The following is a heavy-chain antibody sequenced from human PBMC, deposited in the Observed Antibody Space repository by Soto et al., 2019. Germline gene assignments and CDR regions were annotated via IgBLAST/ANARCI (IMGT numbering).Heavy chain of an antibody. D-gene: IGHD5-12*01. CDR3: ARGGFEAVATSGGDY. J-gene: IGHJ4*02. Sequence: ASVKVSCKASAYTFTKYTTHWLRQAPGQRLEWMGWINGASGDTKSSQKFQGRVTITGDSSANTVYMELRSLRSEDTAVYYCARGGFEAVATSGGDYWGQGTLVTVSS. V-gene: IGHV1-3*01. CDR1: AYTFTKYT. CDR2: INGASGDT.